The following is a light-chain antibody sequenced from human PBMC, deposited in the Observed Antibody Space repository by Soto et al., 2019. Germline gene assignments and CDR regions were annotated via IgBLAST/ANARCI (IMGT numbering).Light chain of an antibody. CDR1: QSLSSNY. CDR2: GAY. CDR3: QQYGSSPQDT. J-gene: IGKJ2*01. V-gene: IGKV3-20*01. Sequence: EIVLTQSPGTLSLSPGERATFSCRASQSLSSNYLAWYQQKPGQAPRLLIYGAYNRATGIPDRFSGSGSGTDLTLTISRLEPEDFAVYYCQQYGSSPQDTFGQGTKLEIK.